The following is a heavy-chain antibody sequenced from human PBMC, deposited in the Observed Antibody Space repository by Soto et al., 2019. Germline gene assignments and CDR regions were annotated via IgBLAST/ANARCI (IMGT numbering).Heavy chain of an antibody. CDR3: ARDWDSSGLFDP. CDR1: GASITTYY. D-gene: IGHD3-10*01. CDR2: ISYSGST. V-gene: IGHV4-59*01. Sequence: SETLSLTCSGSGASITTYYWSWIRQPPGKGLEWIGSISYSGSTKYNPSLESRVMISLGTSKNQFSLRLTSVTAADTALYYCARDWDSSGLFDPWGQGTLVTVSS. J-gene: IGHJ5*02.